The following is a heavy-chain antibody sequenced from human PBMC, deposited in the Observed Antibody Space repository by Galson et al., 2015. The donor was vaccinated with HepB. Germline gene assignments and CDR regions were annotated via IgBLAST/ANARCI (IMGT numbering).Heavy chain of an antibody. Sequence: SLRLSCAASGFTFNYHAMNWVRQAPGKGLEWVASISGSGGSTYYADSVKGRFTVSRDNSLDTVDLQMDSLRVEDTAVYFCARDHFDYSNAIYYFDSWGRGTLVTVSS. CDR2: ISGSGGST. J-gene: IGHJ4*02. V-gene: IGHV3-23*01. D-gene: IGHD4-11*01. CDR3: ARDHFDYSNAIYYFDS. CDR1: GFTFNYHA.